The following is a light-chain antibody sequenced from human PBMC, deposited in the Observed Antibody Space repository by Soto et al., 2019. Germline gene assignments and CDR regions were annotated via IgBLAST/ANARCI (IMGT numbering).Light chain of an antibody. CDR3: QQYGGSPPYT. CDR1: QSVSSIY. J-gene: IGKJ2*01. CDR2: RAS. V-gene: IGKV3-20*01. Sequence: ELVLTQSPGTLSLSPGERATLSCRASQSVSSIYLAWYQQKPGQAPRLLIYRASSRATGIPARFSGSGSGTDFTLTISRLEPEDFAVYYWQQYGGSPPYTFGQGTKLDIK.